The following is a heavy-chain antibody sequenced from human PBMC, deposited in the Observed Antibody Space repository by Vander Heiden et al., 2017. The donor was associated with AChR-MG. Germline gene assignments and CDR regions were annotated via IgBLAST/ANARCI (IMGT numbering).Heavy chain of an antibody. Sequence: QVQLVESGGGVVQPGRSLRLSCVASGFTFSNYGLHWVRQAPGKGLDWVAVISYDGSNEYSAASVKGRFTVSRDNPKNTLYLQMNSLRAEDTAVYYCAKPRGLYCSGGSCYSFDYWGQGTLVTVSS. V-gene: IGHV3-30*18. CDR3: AKPRGLYCSGGSCYSFDY. CDR2: ISYDGSNE. J-gene: IGHJ4*02. D-gene: IGHD2-15*01. CDR1: GFTFSNYG.